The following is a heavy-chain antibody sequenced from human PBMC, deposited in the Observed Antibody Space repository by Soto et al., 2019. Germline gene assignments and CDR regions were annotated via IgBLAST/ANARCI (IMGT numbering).Heavy chain of an antibody. Sequence: PSETLSLTCSVSGGSISSSSYYWGWIRQPPGKGLEWIGSIETSGITNYNPSLNSRATMSVDTSKNQFSLKLSSVTAADTAVYYCARDVYYYDRGTGFDIWGQGTTVTVSS. CDR3: ARDVYYYDRGTGFDI. CDR1: GGSISSSSYY. D-gene: IGHD3-22*01. CDR2: IETSGIT. V-gene: IGHV4-39*07. J-gene: IGHJ3*02.